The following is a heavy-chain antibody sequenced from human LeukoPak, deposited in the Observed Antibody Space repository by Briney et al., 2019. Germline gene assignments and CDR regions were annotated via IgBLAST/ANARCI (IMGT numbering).Heavy chain of an antibody. CDR1: GFTFSSYA. CDR3: AKDSVGVLRFLEWFDP. J-gene: IGHJ5*02. V-gene: IGHV3-23*01. CDR2: ISGSGGST. D-gene: IGHD3-3*01. Sequence: PGGSLRLSCAASGFTFSSYAMSWVHQAPGKGLEWVSAISGSGGSTYYADSVKGRFTFSRDNSKNTLYLQMNSLRAEDTAVYYCAKDSVGVLRFLEWFDPWGQGTLVTVSS.